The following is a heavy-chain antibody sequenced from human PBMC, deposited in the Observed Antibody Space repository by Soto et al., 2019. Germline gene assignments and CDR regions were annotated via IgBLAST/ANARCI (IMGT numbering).Heavy chain of an antibody. CDR3: AHPRGYGVFDAVDI. D-gene: IGHD4-17*01. CDR2: ISSSGEST. J-gene: IGHJ3*02. V-gene: IGHV3-23*01. CDR1: GFIFTTYA. Sequence: EMQLLDTGGGLVQPGGSLSLSCATSGFIFTTYAMNWVRQAPGKGLEWVSAISSSGESTFYAESVRGRFTISRDNSLSTLYLQMRSLRPEDTAVYYCAHPRGYGVFDAVDIWGQGTMVTVSS.